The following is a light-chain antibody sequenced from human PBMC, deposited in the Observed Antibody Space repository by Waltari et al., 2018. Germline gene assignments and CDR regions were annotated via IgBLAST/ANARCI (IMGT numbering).Light chain of an antibody. J-gene: IGLJ3*02. V-gene: IGLV3-9*01. CDR2: RDN. CDR1: HIGRKT. Sequence: SYDLTQPLSVSVALGQTARITCGVSHIGRKTVQWYQEKPGLAPVLVIYRDNQRPSGIADRFSGSNSGNMAALTITTAQVGDEADYYCQVWDSSTVVFGAGTKLTVL. CDR3: QVWDSSTVV.